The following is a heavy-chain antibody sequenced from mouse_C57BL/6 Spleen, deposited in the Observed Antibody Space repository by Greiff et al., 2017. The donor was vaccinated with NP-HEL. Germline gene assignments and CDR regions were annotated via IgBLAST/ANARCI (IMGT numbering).Heavy chain of an antibody. Sequence: VKLMESGAELVKPGASVKLSCKASGYTFTEYTIHWVKQRSGQGLEWIGWFYPGSGSIKYNEKFKDKATLTADKSSSTVYMELSRLTSEDSAVYFCARHALYDGYYARFAYWGQGTLVTVSA. CDR1: GYTFTEYT. D-gene: IGHD2-3*01. V-gene: IGHV1-62-2*01. J-gene: IGHJ3*01. CDR3: ARHALYDGYYARFAY. CDR2: FYPGSGSI.